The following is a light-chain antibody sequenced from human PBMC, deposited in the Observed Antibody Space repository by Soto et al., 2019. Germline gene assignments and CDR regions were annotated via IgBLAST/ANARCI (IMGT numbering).Light chain of an antibody. V-gene: IGLV2-8*01. CDR2: DVS. CDR1: SSDVGGSDY. Sequence: QSALTQPPSESGSPGQSVTISCTGTSSDVGGSDYVSWYQHHPGKAPKLMIYDVSKRPSGVPDRFSGSKSGNMASLTVSGLQAEDEADYYCISHVGHSNVFGTGTKLTVL. CDR3: ISHVGHSNV. J-gene: IGLJ1*01.